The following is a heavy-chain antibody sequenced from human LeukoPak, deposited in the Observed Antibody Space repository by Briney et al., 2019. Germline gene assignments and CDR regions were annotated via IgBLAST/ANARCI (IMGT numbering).Heavy chain of an antibody. V-gene: IGHV4-39*01. CDR3: AGPRNNDILTGELDY. Sequence: SETLSLTCTVSGGSISISNHYWGWIRQPPGKGQERIGGISYSGSTYYNPTLKSRVTISVDTSKNQLSLKLSSVTAADSAVYYCAGPRNNDILTGELDYWGQGSLVTVSS. D-gene: IGHD3-9*01. CDR2: ISYSGST. CDR1: GGSISISNHY. J-gene: IGHJ4*02.